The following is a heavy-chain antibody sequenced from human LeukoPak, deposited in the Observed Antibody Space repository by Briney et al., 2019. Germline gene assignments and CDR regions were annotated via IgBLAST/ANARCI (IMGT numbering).Heavy chain of an antibody. J-gene: IGHJ2*01. CDR2: IVVGSGNT. Sequence: SLKVSCKASGFTFATSAVQWVRQARGQRLEWIGWIVVGSGNTNYAQKFQERVTITRDMSTSTAYMELSNLRSEDTAVYYCAAPQSGSYIYWYFDLWGRGTLVTVSS. CDR3: AAPQSGSYIYWYFDL. V-gene: IGHV1-58*01. D-gene: IGHD3-10*01. CDR1: GFTFATSA.